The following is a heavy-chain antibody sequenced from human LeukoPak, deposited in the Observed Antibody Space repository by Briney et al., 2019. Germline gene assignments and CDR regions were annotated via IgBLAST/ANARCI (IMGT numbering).Heavy chain of an antibody. Sequence: GASVKVSCKASGYTFTSYDINWVRQATGQGLEWMGWMNPNSGNTGYAQKFQGRVTMTRNTSISTAYMELSSLRSEDTAVYYCARVRGDYVWGSYRSYWFDPWGQGTLVTVSS. CDR2: MNPNSGNT. CDR1: GYTFTSYD. J-gene: IGHJ5*02. V-gene: IGHV1-8*01. CDR3: ARVRGDYVWGSYRSYWFDP. D-gene: IGHD3-16*02.